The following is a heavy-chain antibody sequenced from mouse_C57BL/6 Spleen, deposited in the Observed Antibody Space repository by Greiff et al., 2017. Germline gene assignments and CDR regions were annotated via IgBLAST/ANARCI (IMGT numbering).Heavy chain of an antibody. D-gene: IGHD1-1*01. CDR3: AREPYYYGSSSFAY. Sequence: QVQLQQPGAELVKPGASVKMSCKASGYTFTSYWITWVKQRPGQGLEWIGDIYPGSGSTNYNEKFTSKATLTVDTSSSTAYMQLSSLTSEDSAVYYCAREPYYYGSSSFAYWGQGTLVTVSA. CDR1: GYTFTSYW. CDR2: IYPGSGST. V-gene: IGHV1-55*01. J-gene: IGHJ3*01.